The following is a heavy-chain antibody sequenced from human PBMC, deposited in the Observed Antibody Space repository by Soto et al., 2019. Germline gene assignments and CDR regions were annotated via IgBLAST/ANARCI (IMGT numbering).Heavy chain of an antibody. V-gene: IGHV4-59*08. CDR3: SRHSGSSGGAFDI. CDR2: GHFNERA. J-gene: IGHJ3*02. CDR1: GDSVSRYY. D-gene: IGHD6-6*01. Sequence: PSETLSLTCTVSGDSVSRYYWSWVRQPPGKGPEWIGYGHFNERANYNPSLESRVTISLDTSKNQFCLKLTSVTAADSAMYYCSRHSGSSGGAFDIWGQGTRVTVSS.